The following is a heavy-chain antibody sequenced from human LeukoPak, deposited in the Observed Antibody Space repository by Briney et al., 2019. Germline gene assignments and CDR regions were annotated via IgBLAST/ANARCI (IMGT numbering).Heavy chain of an antibody. CDR1: GFTFTGYW. V-gene: IGHV3-74*01. Sequence: PGGSLRLSCAASGFTFTGYWMHWVRRAPGKGLVWVLRISPDGTSTAYADSVKGRFTISRDNAQNMLFLQMNSLRVDDTAVYYCVRGAPFDYWGQGTLVTVPS. D-gene: IGHD1-26*01. J-gene: IGHJ4*02. CDR3: VRGAPFDY. CDR2: ISPDGTST.